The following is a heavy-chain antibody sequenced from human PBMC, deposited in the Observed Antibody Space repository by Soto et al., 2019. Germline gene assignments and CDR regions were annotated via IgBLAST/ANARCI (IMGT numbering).Heavy chain of an antibody. CDR3: VRDDIGVGIDS. D-gene: IGHD1-26*01. CDR2: INIDGSDT. J-gene: IGHJ4*02. Sequence: PGGSLRLSCEASGFAFSSYWMHWVRQVPGMGLVWVSHINIDGSDTTYADSVRGRFTISRDNAKNTLYLQMDSLRAEDTAVYYCVRDDIGVGIDSRGLGTPVTVS. CDR1: GFAFSSYW. V-gene: IGHV3-74*01.